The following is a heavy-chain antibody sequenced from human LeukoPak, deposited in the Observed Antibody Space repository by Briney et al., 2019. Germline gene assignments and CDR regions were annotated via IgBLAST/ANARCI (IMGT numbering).Heavy chain of an antibody. CDR3: ARDSSGYCSSTSCYGVNIGFDY. J-gene: IGHJ4*02. CDR1: GGSISSGGYY. D-gene: IGHD2-2*03. V-gene: IGHV4-31*03. Sequence: SETLSLTCTVSGGSISSGGYYWSWIRQHPGKGLEWIGYTYYSGSTYYNPSLKSRVTISVDTSKNQFSLKLSSVTAADTAVYYCARDSSGYCSSTSCYGVNIGFDYWGQGTLVTVSS. CDR2: TYYSGST.